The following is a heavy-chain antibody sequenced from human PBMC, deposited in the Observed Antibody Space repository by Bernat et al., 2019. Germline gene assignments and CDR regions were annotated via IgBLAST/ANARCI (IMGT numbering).Heavy chain of an antibody. J-gene: IGHJ4*02. V-gene: IGHV3-30*18. D-gene: IGHD1-1*01. CDR3: AKDLDWNALGY. CDR2: ISSDGNNE. CDR1: GFTFSTYG. Sequence: QVQLVESGGGVVQPGRSLRLSCAASGFTFSTYGMHWVRQAPGKGLEWVAVISSDGNNEHYADSVKGRFTISRDNSKNTLHLQMNSLKAEDTAVYYCAKDLDWNALGYLGQGTLVIVSS.